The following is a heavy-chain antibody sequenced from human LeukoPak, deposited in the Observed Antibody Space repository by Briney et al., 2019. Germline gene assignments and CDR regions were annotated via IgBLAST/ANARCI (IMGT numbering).Heavy chain of an antibody. Sequence: ASVKVSCKVSGYTLTELSMHWVRQAPGQGLEWMGWINPNSGGTNYAQKLQGRVTMTTDTSTSTAYMELRSLRSDDTAVYYCARDGSSWHSALDYWGQGTLVTVSS. CDR1: GYTLTELS. CDR2: INPNSGGT. V-gene: IGHV1-2*02. D-gene: IGHD6-13*01. J-gene: IGHJ4*02. CDR3: ARDGSSWHSALDY.